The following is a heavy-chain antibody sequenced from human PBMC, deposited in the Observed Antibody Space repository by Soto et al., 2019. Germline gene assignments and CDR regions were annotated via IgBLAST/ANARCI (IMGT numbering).Heavy chain of an antibody. D-gene: IGHD1-1*01. CDR2: INDDGSST. CDR3: ARGPRSTSTGTGAF. Sequence: EVQLVESGGGLLQPGGSLRLSCEASGFTFSMYWMHWVRQVPGKGPEWVSRINDDGSSTNYADSVKGRFTISRDNAKNTLYLQMNALRAEDTAVYYCARGPRSTSTGTGAFWGQGTLVTVSS. CDR1: GFTFSMYW. J-gene: IGHJ4*02. V-gene: IGHV3-74*01.